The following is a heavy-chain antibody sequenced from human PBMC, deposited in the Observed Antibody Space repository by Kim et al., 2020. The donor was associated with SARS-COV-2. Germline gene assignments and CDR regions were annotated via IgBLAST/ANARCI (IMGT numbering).Heavy chain of an antibody. J-gene: IGHJ4*02. Sequence: SQTLSLTCAISGDSVSSKSAAWNWIRQSPSSGLEWLGRTYYRSKWFSHYAGSVESRISINPDTSTNHFSLHLNSVTPEDTAVYYCARDSFLSVTIPARWGFDSWGQGTLVTVSS. CDR3: ARDSFLSVTIPARWGFDS. CDR2: TYYRSKWFS. V-gene: IGHV6-1*01. D-gene: IGHD4-4*01. CDR1: GDSVSSKSAA.